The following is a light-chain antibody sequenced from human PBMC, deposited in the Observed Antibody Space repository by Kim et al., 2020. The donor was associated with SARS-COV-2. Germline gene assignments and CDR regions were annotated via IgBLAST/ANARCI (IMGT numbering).Light chain of an antibody. CDR1: SGHSSYA. J-gene: IGLJ3*02. CDR3: QTWGPGIRV. Sequence: ASVKLTYALSSGHSSYAIAWHPQQPEKGHRYLIKVNSDGSHTKGDGIPDRFSGSTSGAERYLTISSLQSDDEADYYCQTWGPGIRVFGGGTQLTVL. CDR2: VNSDGSH. V-gene: IGLV4-69*01.